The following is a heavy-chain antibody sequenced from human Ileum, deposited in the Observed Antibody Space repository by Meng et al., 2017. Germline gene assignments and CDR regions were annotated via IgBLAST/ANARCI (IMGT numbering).Heavy chain of an antibody. Sequence: QAHVVQSGAEVKKPGASVKVSCKPSGYSFTGYYMHWVRQAPGQGLEWMGRINSNSGGTNYAQKFKGRVTLTRDISTVYMELSSLRSDDTAVYYCASRNYNYDDYFEYWGQGTLVTVSS. CDR1: GYSFTGYY. D-gene: IGHD1-7*01. V-gene: IGHV1-2*06. CDR3: ASRNYNYDDYFEY. CDR2: INSNSGGT. J-gene: IGHJ4*02.